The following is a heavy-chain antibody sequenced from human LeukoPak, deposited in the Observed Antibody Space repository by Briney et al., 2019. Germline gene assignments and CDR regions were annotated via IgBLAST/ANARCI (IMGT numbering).Heavy chain of an antibody. D-gene: IGHD2-2*01. Sequence: GGSLRLSCVASGFTFRTNAMSWVRQAPGQGLEWVSSISASGSSTWYADSVKGRFTIYRENSKNTLSLQMNNLRAEDTAVYYCARGVRYCSSTKCASFDYWDQGILVTVSS. CDR3: ARGVRYCSSTKCASFDY. J-gene: IGHJ4*02. V-gene: IGHV3-23*01. CDR2: ISASGSST. CDR1: GFTFRTNA.